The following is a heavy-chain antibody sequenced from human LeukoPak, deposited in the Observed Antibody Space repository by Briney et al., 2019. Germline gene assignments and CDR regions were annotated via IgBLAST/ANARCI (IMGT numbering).Heavy chain of an antibody. CDR1: VFAFSSYS. V-gene: IGHV3-21*01. Sequence: GGSQRLSCAASVFAFSSYSINWVRQAPGKGLEWVSSISSSSDYIYYADSVKGRFTISRDNAKSSLYLQMNNLRAEDTAVYYCARSRSIAARVNWLDPWGQGTLITVSS. J-gene: IGHJ5*02. CDR3: ARSRSIAARVNWLDP. D-gene: IGHD6-6*01. CDR2: ISSSSDYI.